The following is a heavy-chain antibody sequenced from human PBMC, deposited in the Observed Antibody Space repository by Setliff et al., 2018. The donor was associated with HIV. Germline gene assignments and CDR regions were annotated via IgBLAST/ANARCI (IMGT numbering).Heavy chain of an antibody. CDR2: IGAAAYPT. D-gene: IGHD3-10*01. CDR3: AKVFAFGIDGFDF. Sequence: GGSLRLSCAASGFTFRNYAMGWVRQGPGKGLEWVSTIGAAAYPTHYAESVKGRFTTSKDNSRNALYLQMNSLTDGDTAVYYCAKVFAFGIDGFDFWGQGTMVTVSS. CDR1: GFTFRNYA. V-gene: IGHV3-23*01. J-gene: IGHJ3*01.